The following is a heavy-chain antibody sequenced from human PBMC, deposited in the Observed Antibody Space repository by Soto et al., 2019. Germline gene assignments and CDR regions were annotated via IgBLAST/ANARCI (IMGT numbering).Heavy chain of an antibody. Sequence: QLQLQESGPGLVKPSETLSLTCTVSGGSISSSSYFWGWIRQPPGKGLEWIGTIYYSGSTYYNPYLKRRVTISVDTSKNQFSLKLSSVTAADTAVYYCARPIRGNSCMDVWGQGTTVTVSS. CDR3: ARPIRGNSCMDV. CDR2: IYYSGST. D-gene: IGHD2-21*01. V-gene: IGHV4-39*01. J-gene: IGHJ6*02. CDR1: GGSISSSSYF.